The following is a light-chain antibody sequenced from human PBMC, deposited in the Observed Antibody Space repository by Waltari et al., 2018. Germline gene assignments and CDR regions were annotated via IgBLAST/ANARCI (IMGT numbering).Light chain of an antibody. V-gene: IGLV3-1*01. CDR2: QDG. Sequence: KPDQSPGLGTYQDGNLPSGILERCSGSNSGNTATLTISGTQAMDEADYYCQAGDSSTASVVFGGGTKLTVL. J-gene: IGLJ2*01. CDR3: QAGDSSTASVV.